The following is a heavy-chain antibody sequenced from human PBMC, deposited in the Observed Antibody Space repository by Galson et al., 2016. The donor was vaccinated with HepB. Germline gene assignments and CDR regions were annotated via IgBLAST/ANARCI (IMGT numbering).Heavy chain of an antibody. D-gene: IGHD5-12*01. CDR3: AKEILDIVATTHPDY. J-gene: IGHJ4*02. CDR1: GFAFNTYA. CDR2: ISYDGSKK. Sequence: SLRLSCATSGFAFNTYAMNWVRQAPGKGLEWVAFISYDGSKKYYADSVKGRFTMSRDNSKNTLYLQMNSLRPEDTAMYYCAKEILDIVATTHPDYWGQGTLVTVPS. V-gene: IGHV3-30*18.